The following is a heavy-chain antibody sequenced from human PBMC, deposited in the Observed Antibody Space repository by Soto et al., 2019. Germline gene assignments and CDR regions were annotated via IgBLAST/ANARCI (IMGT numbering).Heavy chain of an antibody. J-gene: IGHJ4*02. CDR2: ISGSGGST. Sequence: GGSLRLSCAASGFTFSSYAMSWVRQAPGKGLEWVSAISGSGGSTYYADSVKGRFTISRDNSKNTLYLQMNSLRAEDTAIYYCAKTLRAVGWDDFWSGYYYSDYWGQGALVTVSS. D-gene: IGHD3-3*01. CDR3: AKTLRAVGWDDFWSGYYYSDY. V-gene: IGHV3-23*01. CDR1: GFTFSSYA.